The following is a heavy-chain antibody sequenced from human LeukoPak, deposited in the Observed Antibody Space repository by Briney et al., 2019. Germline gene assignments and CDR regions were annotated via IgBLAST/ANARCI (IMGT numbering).Heavy chain of an antibody. CDR3: ARSVSGWPINY. CDR2: SRNKANNYAT. J-gene: IGHJ4*02. Sequence: GGSLRLSCAASGFIFSDHQMDWVRQAPGKGLEWVGRSRNKANNYATDYAASVKGRFTISRDDSRNSLYLQMNSLKIEDTAVYYCARSVSGWPINYWGQGTLVTVSS. V-gene: IGHV3-72*01. CDR1: GFIFSDHQ. D-gene: IGHD6-19*01.